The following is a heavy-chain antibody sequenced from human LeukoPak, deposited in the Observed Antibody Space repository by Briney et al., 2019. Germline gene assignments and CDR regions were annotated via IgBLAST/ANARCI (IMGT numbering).Heavy chain of an antibody. CDR1: GFTFTSSW. CDR2: INPDGSST. CDR3: ARDPYCRNGVCRISFGMDV. V-gene: IGHV3-74*01. D-gene: IGHD2-8*01. Sequence: PGGSLRLSCTASGFTFTSSWMHWVRQAPGKGPVWVSRINPDGSSTIYADSVKGRFTISRDNAKNTLDLQMNSLRAEDTAVYYCARDPYCRNGVCRISFGMDVWGQGTTVTVSS. J-gene: IGHJ6*02.